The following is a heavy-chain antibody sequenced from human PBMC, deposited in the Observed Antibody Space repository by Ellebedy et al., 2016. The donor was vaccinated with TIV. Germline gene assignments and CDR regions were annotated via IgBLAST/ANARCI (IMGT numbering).Heavy chain of an antibody. Sequence: PGGSLRLSCAASGFTFSRDWMTWVRQFPGQGLEWVANIGPHGGATHYVDSVNGRFTISRDNARNSLFLQMNNLRAEDTAIYYCAKPLSSGWPYYFNNWGQGSLVAVSS. CDR2: IGPHGGAT. J-gene: IGHJ4*02. V-gene: IGHV3-7*03. CDR3: AKPLSSGWPYYFNN. CDR1: GFTFSRDW. D-gene: IGHD6-19*01.